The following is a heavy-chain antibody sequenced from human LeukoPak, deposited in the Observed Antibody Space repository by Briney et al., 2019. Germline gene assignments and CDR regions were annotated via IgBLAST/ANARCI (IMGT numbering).Heavy chain of an antibody. CDR1: GFTFSSYG. Sequence: GRSLRLFCAASGFTFSSYGMHLVRQAPGKGLDSVAVISYDGSNKYYADSVKGRFTISRDNSKNTLYLQMNSLRAEDTAVYYCAKPPAGTSGYFDYWGQGTLVTVSS. J-gene: IGHJ4*02. CDR2: ISYDGSNK. V-gene: IGHV3-30*18. D-gene: IGHD2-2*01. CDR3: AKPPAGTSGYFDY.